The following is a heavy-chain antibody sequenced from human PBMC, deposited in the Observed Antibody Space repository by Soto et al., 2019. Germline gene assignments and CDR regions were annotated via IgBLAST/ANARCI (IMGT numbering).Heavy chain of an antibody. CDR3: AMTLAGRTHRGMDV. V-gene: IGHV1-18*01. CDR1: GYTFTSYG. J-gene: IGHJ6*02. Sequence: GASVKVSCKASGYTFTSYGISWVRQAPGQGLEWMGWISAYNGNTNYAQKLQGRVTMATDTSTSTAYMELRSLRSDDTAVYYCAMTLAGRTHRGMDVWGQGTTVTLSS. D-gene: IGHD2-21*02. CDR2: ISAYNGNT.